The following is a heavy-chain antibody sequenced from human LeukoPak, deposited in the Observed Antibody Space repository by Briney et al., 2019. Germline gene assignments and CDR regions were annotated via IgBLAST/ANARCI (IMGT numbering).Heavy chain of an antibody. CDR1: GYTFTSYG. D-gene: IGHD6-13*01. V-gene: IGHV1-18*01. CDR2: ISAYNGNT. CDR3: ARDVSAVSIAAAGYLTL. J-gene: IGHJ4*02. Sequence: ASVKVSCKASGYTFTSYGISWVRQAPGQGLEWMGWISAYNGNTNYAQKLQGRVTMTTDTSTSTAYMELRSLRSDDTAVYYCARDVSAVSIAAAGYLTLWGQGTLVTVSS.